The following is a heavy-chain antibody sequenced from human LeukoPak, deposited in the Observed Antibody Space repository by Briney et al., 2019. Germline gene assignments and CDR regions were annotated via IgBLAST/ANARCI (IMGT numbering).Heavy chain of an antibody. J-gene: IGHJ4*02. CDR2: ISSPTGDT. D-gene: IGHD4-17*01. Sequence: ASVRVSCKASGYVFTSYGISWVRQAARQRLEWMGWISSPTGDTSYAQRFQDRVTMTPDTSTTMAYLDLRSLRFDDTAVYYCVRDVRRLQLSTYFFDFWGQGTLVSVSS. CDR1: GYVFTSYG. V-gene: IGHV1-18*01. CDR3: VRDVRRLQLSTYFFDF.